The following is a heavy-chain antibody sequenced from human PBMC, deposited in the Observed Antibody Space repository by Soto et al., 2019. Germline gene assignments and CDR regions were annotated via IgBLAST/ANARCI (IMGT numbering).Heavy chain of an antibody. Sequence: QVQLVQSGADVKKPGASVKVSCKASGYTFTTYYIHWVRQAPGQGLEWMGIINPSGGSTNYAQRFQVRVTMTSDTSTSTVYMELSSLRTDDTAVYYCARVVVPTTVTTSNWFDPWGQGTLVTVSS. J-gene: IGHJ5*02. V-gene: IGHV1-46*01. D-gene: IGHD4-17*01. CDR3: ARVVVPTTVTTSNWFDP. CDR2: INPSGGST. CDR1: GYTFTTYY.